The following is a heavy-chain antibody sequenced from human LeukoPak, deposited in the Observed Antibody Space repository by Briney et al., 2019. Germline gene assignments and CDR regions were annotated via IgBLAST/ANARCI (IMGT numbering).Heavy chain of an antibody. CDR1: GVSICTYY. J-gene: IGHJ4*02. Sequence: SETLSLTCTVSGVSICTYYWSWIRQPPGKGLEWIGHLFYSGSATYNPSLKSRVTLSVDTSKKQLSLKLSSVTAADTAVYYCARHQDVGAIAFDYWGQGTLVTVSS. D-gene: IGHD1-26*01. CDR2: LFYSGSA. CDR3: ARHQDVGAIAFDY. V-gene: IGHV4-59*08.